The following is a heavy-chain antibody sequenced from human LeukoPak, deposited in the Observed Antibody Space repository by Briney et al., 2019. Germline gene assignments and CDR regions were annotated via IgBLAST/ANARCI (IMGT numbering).Heavy chain of an antibody. D-gene: IGHD3-16*02. CDR3: AKTLPRIMITFGGVIDY. CDR1: GFTFSSYG. CDR2: VSYDGSNK. Sequence: GGSLRLSCAASGFTFSSYGMHWVRQAPGKGLEWVAVVSYDGSNKYYADSVKGRFTISRDNSENTLYLQMNSLRAEDTAVYYCAKTLPRIMITFGGVIDYWGQGTQVTVSS. J-gene: IGHJ4*02. V-gene: IGHV3-30*18.